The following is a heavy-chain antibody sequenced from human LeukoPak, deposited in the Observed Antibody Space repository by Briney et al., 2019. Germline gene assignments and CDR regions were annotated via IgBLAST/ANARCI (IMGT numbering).Heavy chain of an antibody. J-gene: IGHJ6*03. CDR1: GYTFTGYY. CDR2: INPNSGGT. Sequence: ASVKVSCKASGYTFTGYYMHWVRQAPGQGLEWMGWINPNSGGTNYAQKFQGRVTMTRDTSISTAYMELSRLRSDDTAVYYCARDSVDIVATTNRYYYMDVWGKGTTVTISS. CDR3: ARDSVDIVATTNRYYYMDV. D-gene: IGHD5-12*01. V-gene: IGHV1-2*02.